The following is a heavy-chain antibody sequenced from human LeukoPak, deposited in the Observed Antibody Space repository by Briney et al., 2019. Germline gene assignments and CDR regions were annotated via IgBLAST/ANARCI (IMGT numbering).Heavy chain of an antibody. CDR2: ISAYNGNT. Sequence: ASVTVSCTASGYTFTSYGISWVRQAPGQGLEWMGWISAYNGNTNYAQKLQGRVTMTTDTSTSTAYMELRSLRSDDTAVYYCANGGYGSGYDAFDIWGQGTMVTVSS. V-gene: IGHV1-18*01. J-gene: IGHJ3*02. CDR1: GYTFTSYG. CDR3: ANGGYGSGYDAFDI. D-gene: IGHD4-17*01.